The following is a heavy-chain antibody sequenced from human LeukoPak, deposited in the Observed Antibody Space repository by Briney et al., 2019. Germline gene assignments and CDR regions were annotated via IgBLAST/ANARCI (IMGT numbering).Heavy chain of an antibody. J-gene: IGHJ3*02. V-gene: IGHV1-2*02. CDR2: INPNSGGT. CDR3: ARAPTDAFDI. CDR1: GYTFTSYG. Sequence: ASVKVSCKASGYTFTSYGISWVRQAPGQGLEWMGWINPNSGGTNYAQKFQGRVTMTRDTSISTAYMELSRLRSDDTAVYYCARAPTDAFDIWGQGTMVTVSS.